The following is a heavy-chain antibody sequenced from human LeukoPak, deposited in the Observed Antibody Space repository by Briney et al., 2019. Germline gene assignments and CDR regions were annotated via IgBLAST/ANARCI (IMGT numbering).Heavy chain of an antibody. CDR1: GFSFSNYA. V-gene: IGHV4-38-2*01. CDR3: ARVVVVRFFFDY. J-gene: IGHJ4*02. CDR2: IYYSGST. D-gene: IGHD2-15*01. Sequence: PGGSLRLSCAASGFSFSNYAMSWVRQPPGKGLEWIGSIYYSGSTYYNPSLKSRVTISVDTSKNQFSLKLSSVTAADTAVYYCARVVVVRFFFDYWGQGTLVTVSS.